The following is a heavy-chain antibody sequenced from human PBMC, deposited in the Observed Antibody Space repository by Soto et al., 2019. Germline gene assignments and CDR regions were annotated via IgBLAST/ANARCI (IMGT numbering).Heavy chain of an antibody. V-gene: IGHV3-30*18. CDR1: GFTFSDYA. CDR2: VSHDGRNT. CDR3: AKGGRQGLVTSDFNY. J-gene: IGHJ4*02. D-gene: IGHD6-19*01. Sequence: VQLVESGGGVVQPGRSLRLSCAASGFTFSDYAMHWVRQAPGKGLEWVAVVSHDGRNTHYADSVKGRFTISRDSSKNTFSLEMTSLRAENTAVYYCAKGGRQGLVTSDFNYWGQGALVTVAS.